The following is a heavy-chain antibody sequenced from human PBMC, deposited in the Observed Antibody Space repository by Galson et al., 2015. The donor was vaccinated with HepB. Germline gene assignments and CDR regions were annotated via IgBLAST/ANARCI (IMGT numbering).Heavy chain of an antibody. J-gene: IGHJ2*01. Sequence: SLRLSCAASGFTFSNSRMHWVRQAPGKGLEWVSRINSDGSSTDYADSVKGRFTISRDNAKNTVYLQMNSLRAEDTAVYYCARPTNWAYTYWYFDLWGRGALVTVSS. CDR2: INSDGSST. CDR1: GFTFSNSR. D-gene: IGHD1-1*01. CDR3: ARPTNWAYTYWYFDL. V-gene: IGHV3-74*01.